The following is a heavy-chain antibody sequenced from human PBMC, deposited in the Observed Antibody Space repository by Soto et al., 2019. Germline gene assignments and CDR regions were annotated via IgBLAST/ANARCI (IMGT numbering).Heavy chain of an antibody. V-gene: IGHV3-23*01. CDR2: ISGSGGRT. CDR3: AKSLWFGELFFDY. CDR1: GFTFSSYA. Sequence: GGSLRLSCAASGFTFSSYAMSWVRQAPGKGLEWVSAISGSGGRTYYADSVKGRFTISRDNSKNTLYLQMNSLRADDTVVYYCAKSLWFGELFFDYWGQGTLVTVSS. J-gene: IGHJ4*02. D-gene: IGHD3-10*01.